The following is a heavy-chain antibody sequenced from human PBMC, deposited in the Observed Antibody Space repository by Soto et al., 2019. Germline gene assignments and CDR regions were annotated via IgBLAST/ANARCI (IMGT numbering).Heavy chain of an antibody. Sequence: SETLSLTCTVSCGSISSYYWSWIRQPPGKGLEWIGYIYYSGSTNYNPSLKSRVTISVDTSKNQFSLKLSSVTAADTAVYYCAGHSGWYFDLWGRGTLVPVSS. CDR1: CGSISSYY. D-gene: IGHD3-10*01. CDR3: AGHSGWYFDL. CDR2: IYYSGST. J-gene: IGHJ2*01. V-gene: IGHV4-59*01.